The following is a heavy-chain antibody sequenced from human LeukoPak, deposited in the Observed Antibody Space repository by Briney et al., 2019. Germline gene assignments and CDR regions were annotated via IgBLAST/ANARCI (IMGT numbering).Heavy chain of an antibody. CDR3: AKRGVVIRVILVGFHKAAYYFDS. V-gene: IGHV3-23*01. Sequence: GGSLRLSCAVSGITLSNYGMSWVRRAPGKGLEWVAGISDSGGSTSYADSVKGRFTISRDNPKNTLYLQMNSLRAEDTAVYFCAKRGVVIRVILVGFHKAAYYFDSWGQGALVTVSS. CDR1: GITLSNYG. CDR2: ISDSGGST. D-gene: IGHD3-22*01. J-gene: IGHJ4*02.